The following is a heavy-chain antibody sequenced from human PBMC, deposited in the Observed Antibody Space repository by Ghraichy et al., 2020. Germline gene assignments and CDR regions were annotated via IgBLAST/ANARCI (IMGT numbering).Heavy chain of an antibody. Sequence: SETLSLTCAVYGGSFSGYYWSWIRQPPGKGLEWIGEINHSGSTNYNPSLKSRVTISVDTSKNQFSLKLSSVTAADTAVYYCARGGLGITMVRGVIVYWGQGTLVTVSS. CDR1: GGSFSGYY. J-gene: IGHJ4*02. CDR3: ARGGLGITMVRGVIVY. CDR2: INHSGST. V-gene: IGHV4-34*01. D-gene: IGHD3-10*01.